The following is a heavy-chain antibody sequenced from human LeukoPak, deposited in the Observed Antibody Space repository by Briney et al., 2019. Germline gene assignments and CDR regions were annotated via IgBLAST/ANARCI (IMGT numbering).Heavy chain of an antibody. CDR2: ISYDGSNK. CDR1: GFTFSSYG. CDR3: AKGYSYGFWYFDL. D-gene: IGHD5-18*01. V-gene: IGHV3-30*18. J-gene: IGHJ2*01. Sequence: PGRSLRLSCAAPGFTFSSYGMHWVRQAPGKGLEWVAVISYDGSNKYYADSVKGRFTISRDNSKNTLYLQMNSLRAEDTAVYYCAKGYSYGFWYFDLWGRGTLVTVSS.